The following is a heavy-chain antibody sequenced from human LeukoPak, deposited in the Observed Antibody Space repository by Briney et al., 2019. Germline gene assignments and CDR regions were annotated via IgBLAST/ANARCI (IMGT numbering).Heavy chain of an antibody. V-gene: IGHV3-74*01. D-gene: IGHD2/OR15-2a*01. CDR2: ISTDGSTT. J-gene: IGHJ6*02. Sequence: GGSLRLSCAASGFTVSRYWMHWLRQAPGKGLVWVSRISTDGSTTTYADSVKGRFTISRDNGKNTLYLQMNSLIAEDTAVYYCASYLTSIPSGMDVWGQGTTVTVSS. CDR1: GFTVSRYW. CDR3: ASYLTSIPSGMDV.